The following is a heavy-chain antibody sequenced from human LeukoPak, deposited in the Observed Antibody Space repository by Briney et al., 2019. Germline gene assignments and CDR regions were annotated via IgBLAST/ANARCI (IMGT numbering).Heavy chain of an antibody. CDR3: ARESFRDDWNYGHFDY. CDR1: GYTFTSYD. D-gene: IGHD1-7*01. Sequence: ASVKVSCKASGYTFTSYDINWVRQATGQGLEWMGWMSPNSGDTGYAQKFQGRVTMTRNTSISTAYLGLSSLRSEDTAMYYCARESFRDDWNYGHFDYWGQGTLVTVSS. J-gene: IGHJ4*02. CDR2: MSPNSGDT. V-gene: IGHV1-8*01.